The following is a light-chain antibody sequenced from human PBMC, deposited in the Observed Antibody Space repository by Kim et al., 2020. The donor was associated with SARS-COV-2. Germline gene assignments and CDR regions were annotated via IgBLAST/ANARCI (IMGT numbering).Light chain of an antibody. CDR3: QVWDRSTNRV. Sequence: VAPGKTARSTCGGDSIGSKSVHWYQQKQGQAPVVVIYYDTGRPSGVPERFSGSNSGDTATLTISRVEAGDEADYYCQVWDRSTNRVFGGGTQLTVL. J-gene: IGLJ3*02. CDR2: YDT. CDR1: SIGSKS. V-gene: IGLV3-21*04.